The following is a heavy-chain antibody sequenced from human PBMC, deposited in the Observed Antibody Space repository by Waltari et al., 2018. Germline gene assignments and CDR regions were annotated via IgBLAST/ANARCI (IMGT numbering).Heavy chain of an antibody. CDR3: TRVVSDY. J-gene: IGHJ4*02. CDR1: GPPSRTAC. Sequence: EVQVVQSGGGLVKPGGSLRLSCAVSGPPSRTACRNWVRQAPGKGLEWVGRIKSKADGGTTDYAATVKGRFTISRDDSKNTMYLQMNSLQTEDTGVYYCTRVVSDYWGQGSLVTVSS. CDR2: IKSKADGGTT. V-gene: IGHV3-15*01.